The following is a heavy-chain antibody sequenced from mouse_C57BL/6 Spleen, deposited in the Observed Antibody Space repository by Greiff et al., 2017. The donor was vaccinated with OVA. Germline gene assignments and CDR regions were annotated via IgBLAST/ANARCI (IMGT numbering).Heavy chain of an antibody. CDR3: ARAGLHPYFDY. V-gene: IGHV3-6*01. CDR1: GYSITSGYY. D-gene: IGHD2-4*01. CDR2: ISYDGSN. J-gene: IGHJ2*01. Sequence: EVKLVESGPGLVKPSQSLSLTCSVTGYSITSGYYWNWIRQFPGNKLEWMGYISYDGSNNYNPSLKNRISITRDTSKNQFFLKLNSVTTEDTATYYCARAGLHPYFDYWGQGTTLTVSS.